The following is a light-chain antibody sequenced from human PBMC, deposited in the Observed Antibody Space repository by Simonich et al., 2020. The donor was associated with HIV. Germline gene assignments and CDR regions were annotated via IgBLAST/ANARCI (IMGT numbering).Light chain of an antibody. Sequence: DIQMTQSPSTLSASVGDRVTITCRASQGISRWLAWYQQKPGKAPKLLIYKASSLESGVPSRFSGSGSGIEFILTISSLQPDDFATYYCQQYNSYWTFGQGTKVEIK. CDR2: KAS. J-gene: IGKJ1*01. CDR3: QQYNSYWT. V-gene: IGKV1-5*03. CDR1: QGISRW.